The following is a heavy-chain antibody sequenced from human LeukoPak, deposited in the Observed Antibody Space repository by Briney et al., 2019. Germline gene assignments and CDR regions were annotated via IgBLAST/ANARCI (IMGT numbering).Heavy chain of an antibody. J-gene: IGHJ4*02. Sequence: PGGSLRLSCAASGFMFSNYAMTWVRQAPGKGLEWVSLISGSGGGTYYADSVKGRFTISRDSSKNTVCLQMNSLRAEDTAIYYCASGGLGARKYYSDPFHYWGQGTLVTVSS. CDR1: GFMFSNYA. V-gene: IGHV3-23*01. CDR2: ISGSGGGT. D-gene: IGHD3-10*01. CDR3: ASGGLGARKYYSDPFHY.